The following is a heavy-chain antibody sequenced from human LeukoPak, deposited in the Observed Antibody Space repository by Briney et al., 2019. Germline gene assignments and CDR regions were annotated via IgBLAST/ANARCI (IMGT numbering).Heavy chain of an antibody. CDR1: GFTFDDYA. CDR2: INEDGSER. J-gene: IGHJ4*02. Sequence: PGRSLRLSCAASGFTFDDYAMHWVRQAPGKGLEWVANINEDGSERNYVDSVKGRFTISRDNTAKSLYLQMNSLGAEDTAVYYCVTDRDRDWRKRFDYWGQGALVIVSS. D-gene: IGHD3-9*01. CDR3: VTDRDRDWRKRFDY. V-gene: IGHV3-7*01.